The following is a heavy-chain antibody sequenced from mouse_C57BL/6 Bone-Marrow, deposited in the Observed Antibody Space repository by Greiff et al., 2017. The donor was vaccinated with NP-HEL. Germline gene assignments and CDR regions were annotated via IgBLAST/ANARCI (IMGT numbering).Heavy chain of an antibody. CDR1: GFTFSDYG. J-gene: IGHJ3*01. D-gene: IGHD1-1*01. V-gene: IGHV5-17*01. CDR2: ISSGSSTI. Sequence: VQLVESGGGLVKPGGSLKLSCAASGFTFSDYGMHWVRQAPEKGLEWVAYISSGSSTIYYADTVKGRFTISRDNAKNTLFLQMTSLRSEDTAMYYCARGGLLRSLFAYWGQGTLVTVSA. CDR3: ARGGLLRSLFAY.